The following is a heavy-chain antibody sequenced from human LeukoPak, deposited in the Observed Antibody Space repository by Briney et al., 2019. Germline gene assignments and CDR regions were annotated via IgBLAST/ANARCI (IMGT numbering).Heavy chain of an antibody. CDR1: RFTFSNYW. D-gene: IGHD6-6*01. CDR3: ARGKAALMDV. CDR2: IKEDGSEK. J-gene: IGHJ6*03. V-gene: IGHV3-7*04. Sequence: HPGGSLRLSCEASRFTFSNYWMNWVRQAPGKGLEWVANIKEDGSEKYYVDSVRGRLTISRDNAKNSLYLQMNSLGGDDTALYYCARGKAALMDVWGKGTTVTVSS.